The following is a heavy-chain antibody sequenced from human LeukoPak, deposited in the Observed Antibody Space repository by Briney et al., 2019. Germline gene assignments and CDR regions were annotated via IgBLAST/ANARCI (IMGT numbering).Heavy chain of an antibody. CDR1: GYIFTKYG. CDR3: ARGENWNYANLDF. CDR2: TSDYNVNT. D-gene: IGHD1-7*01. V-gene: IGHV1-18*01. Sequence: ASVKVSCKASGYIFTKYGIAWVRQAPGQGLEWMGWTSDYNVNTNYAQNLQGRVAMTTDTSTTTAYMELRSLRSNDTAVYYCARGENWNYANLDFWGQGTLVTVSS. J-gene: IGHJ4*02.